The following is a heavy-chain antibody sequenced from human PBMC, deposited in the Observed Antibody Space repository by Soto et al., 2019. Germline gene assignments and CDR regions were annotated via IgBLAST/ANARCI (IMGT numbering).Heavy chain of an antibody. V-gene: IGHV1-69*12. D-gene: IGHD3-10*01. CDR2: IIPIFGTA. CDR1: GGTFSSYG. J-gene: IGHJ6*02. CDR3: ASSGARPGDYYYGMDV. Sequence: QVQLVQSGAEVKKPGSSVKVSCKASGGTFSSYGVSWVRQAPGQGLEWMGGIIPIFGTANHAQKVQGRVTTTVDETASTAYIELSSLRSEDTAVYYCASSGARPGDYYYGMDVWGQGTTVTVSS.